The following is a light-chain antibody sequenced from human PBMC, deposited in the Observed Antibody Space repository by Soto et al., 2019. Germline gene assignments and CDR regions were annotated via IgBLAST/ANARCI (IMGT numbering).Light chain of an antibody. J-gene: IGLJ2*01. CDR1: SSDVGGYNY. Sequence: QSALTQPRSVSGSPGQSVTISCTGTSSDVGGYNYVSWYQQHPGKAPKLMIYDVSKRPSGVPDRFSGSKSGNTASLTISGLHAEDEADYYCCSYAGSYTLEVFGGGTKLTVL. CDR3: CSYAGSYTLEV. CDR2: DVS. V-gene: IGLV2-11*01.